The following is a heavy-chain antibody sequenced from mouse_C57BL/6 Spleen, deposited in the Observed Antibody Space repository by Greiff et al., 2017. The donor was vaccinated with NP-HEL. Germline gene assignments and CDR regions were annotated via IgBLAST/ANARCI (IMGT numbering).Heavy chain of an antibody. CDR2: IRNKANGYTT. V-gene: IGHV7-3*01. J-gene: IGHJ4*01. D-gene: IGHD1-1*01. CDR1: GFTFTDYY. CDR3: SRYPYYCGSKDAMDY. Sequence: EVQLQESGGGLVQPGGSLSLSCAASGFTFTDYYMSWVRQPPGKALEWLGFIRNKANGYTTEYSASVKGRFTISSDNSQSILYLQMNALRAEDSSTYYCSRYPYYCGSKDAMDYWGQGTSVTVSS.